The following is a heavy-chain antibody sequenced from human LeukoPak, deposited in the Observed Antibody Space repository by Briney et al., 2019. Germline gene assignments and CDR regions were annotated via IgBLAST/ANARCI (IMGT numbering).Heavy chain of an antibody. CDR3: ARSPPSDFWSGYPLQFDY. Sequence: PSETLSLTCTVSGGSISSGDYYWNWIRQPPGRGLEWIGYIYDGGTTYYNPSLKSRVTISADRSKNQFSLILNSVTAADTAVYYCARSPPSDFWSGYPLQFDYWGQGTLVTVSS. J-gene: IGHJ4*02. V-gene: IGHV4-30-2*01. CDR1: GGSISSGDYY. CDR2: IYDGGTT. D-gene: IGHD3-3*01.